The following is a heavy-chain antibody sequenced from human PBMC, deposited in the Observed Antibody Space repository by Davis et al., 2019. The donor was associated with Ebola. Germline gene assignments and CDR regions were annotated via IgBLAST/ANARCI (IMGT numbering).Heavy chain of an antibody. CDR3: ARGGGWNFLLDS. CDR1: GGSISSGDYY. D-gene: IGHD1-7*01. V-gene: IGHV4-30-4*02. CDR2: IYYSGST. J-gene: IGHJ4*02. Sequence: SETLSLTCTVSGGSISSGDYYWSWIRQPPGKDLEWIGYIYYSGSTYYNPSLKSRVTISLDTSKNQFALKVNSVTAADTAVYYCARGGGWNFLLDSWGQGTLVTVSS.